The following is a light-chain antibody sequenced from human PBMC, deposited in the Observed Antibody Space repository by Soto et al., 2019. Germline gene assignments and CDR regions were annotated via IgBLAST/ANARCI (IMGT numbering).Light chain of an antibody. V-gene: IGKV3-15*01. CDR1: QSIGTT. CDR2: DAS. Sequence: EIVMTQSPVTLSVSLGERATLSCRASQSIGTTLAWYLQKPGQAPRLLISDASTRATGIPASFSGSGSGTEFTLTISSLQSEDSAVYYCQQYKTWPPTFGQGTKVDI. J-gene: IGKJ1*01. CDR3: QQYKTWPPT.